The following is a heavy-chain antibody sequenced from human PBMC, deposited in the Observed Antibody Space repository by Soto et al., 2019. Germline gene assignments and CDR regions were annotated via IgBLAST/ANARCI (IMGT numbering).Heavy chain of an antibody. D-gene: IGHD2-15*01. Sequence: ASVKVSCKASGYTFTSYYIHWVRQAPGQRLEWMGRINAASGNTRYSQKFQGRVTITRDTSASTAYMELSSLRSEGTAVYYCARDLGGWPDYWGQGTLVTVSS. CDR1: GYTFTSYY. J-gene: IGHJ4*02. CDR2: INAASGNT. CDR3: ARDLGGWPDY. V-gene: IGHV1-3*01.